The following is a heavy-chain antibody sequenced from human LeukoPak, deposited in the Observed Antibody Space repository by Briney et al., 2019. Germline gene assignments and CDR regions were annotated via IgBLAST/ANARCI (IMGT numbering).Heavy chain of an antibody. D-gene: IGHD2-15*01. J-gene: IGHJ3*02. CDR1: GGSFSGYC. V-gene: IGHV4-34*01. CDR2: INHSGST. Sequence: SETLSLTCAVYGGSFSGYCWSWIRQPPGKGLEWIGEINHSGSTNYNPSLKSRVTISVDRSKNQFSLKLSPVTAADTAVYYCARGCSGGSCYSGGRAFDIWGQGTMVTVSS. CDR3: ARGCSGGSCYSGGRAFDI.